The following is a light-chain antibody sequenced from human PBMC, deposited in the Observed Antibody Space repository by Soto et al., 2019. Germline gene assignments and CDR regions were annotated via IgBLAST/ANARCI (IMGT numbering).Light chain of an antibody. Sequence: EFVLSQSPGTLSLYKGERATLSCRASQSLTNSFIAWYQQRPGQAPRLLIYDTSSRASGIPDRFSGSGSGTDFTLTISRLETEDFAVFYCQQYGTSEIIFGQGTRLEIK. CDR2: DTS. J-gene: IGKJ5*01. V-gene: IGKV3-20*01. CDR3: QQYGTSEII. CDR1: QSLTNSF.